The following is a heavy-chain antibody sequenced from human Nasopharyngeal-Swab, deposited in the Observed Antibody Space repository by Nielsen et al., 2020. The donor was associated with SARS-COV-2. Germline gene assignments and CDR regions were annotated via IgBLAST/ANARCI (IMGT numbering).Heavy chain of an antibody. J-gene: IGHJ6*02. CDR2: VSYDGTNR. Sequence: GESLKISCAASGFTFSTYDMHWVRQTPGKGLEWVAVVSYDGTNRNYADSVKGRFTISRDNAKNSLYLQMNSLRAEDTAVYYCARDPKYYYYYGMDVWGQGTTVTVSS. CDR3: ARDPKYYYYYGMDV. V-gene: IGHV3-30*03. CDR1: GFTFSTYD.